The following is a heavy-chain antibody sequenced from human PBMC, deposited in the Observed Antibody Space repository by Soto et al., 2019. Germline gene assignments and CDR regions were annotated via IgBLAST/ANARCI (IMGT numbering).Heavy chain of an antibody. Sequence: QVPLVQSGAEVKKPGASVKVSCKASGYTFTAYPMHWVRQAPGQRLEWMGWINVANGDTGYSQKFQGRVTVTRDTSASTVYMELSSLTSEDTAVYYCARKGYYGAGIYYFDHWGQGTLVTVSS. CDR1: GYTFTAYP. V-gene: IGHV1-3*01. J-gene: IGHJ4*02. CDR2: INVANGDT. D-gene: IGHD3-10*01. CDR3: ARKGYYGAGIYYFDH.